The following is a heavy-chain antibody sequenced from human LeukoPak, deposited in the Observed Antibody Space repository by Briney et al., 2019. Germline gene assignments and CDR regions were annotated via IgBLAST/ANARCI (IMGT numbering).Heavy chain of an antibody. J-gene: IGHJ4*02. CDR2: ISSSSSDI. V-gene: IGHV3-21*01. CDR1: GFTFSSYS. D-gene: IGHD6-19*01. Sequence: GGSLRLSCAASGFTFSSYSMNWVRQAPGKGLEWVSSISSSSSDIFYADSVKGRVTISRDNAKNSLYLQMNSLRAEDTAVYYCAREYEQWLPSLGYWGQGTLVTVSS. CDR3: AREYEQWLPSLGY.